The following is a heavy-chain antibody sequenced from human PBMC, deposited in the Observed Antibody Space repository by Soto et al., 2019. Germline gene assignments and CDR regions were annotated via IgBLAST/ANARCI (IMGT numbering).Heavy chain of an antibody. V-gene: IGHV3-7*01. D-gene: IGHD6-25*01. CDR1: GFTFNTYW. Sequence: VGSLRLSCVVSGFTFNTYWMTWIRQAPGKGLEWVANINEDGNKQNYVDSVRGRFTISRDNAKTSLYLQMNSLRVEDTAVYYCATRAGAPADWGQGTLVTVS. CDR3: ATRAGAPAD. CDR2: INEDGNKQ. J-gene: IGHJ4*02.